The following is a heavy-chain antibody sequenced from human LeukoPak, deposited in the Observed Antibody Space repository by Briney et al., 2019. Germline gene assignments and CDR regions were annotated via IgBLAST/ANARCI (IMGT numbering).Heavy chain of an antibody. CDR3: ARQGRDGLSFDY. CDR2: IYYSGST. J-gene: IGHJ4*02. CDR1: GGSISSYY. V-gene: IGHV4-59*08. Sequence: PSETLSLTCTVSGGSISSYYWSWIRQPPGKGLEWIGYIYYSGSTNYNPSLKSRVTISVDTSKNQFSLKLSSVTAADTAVYYCARQGRDGLSFDYWGQGTLVTVSS. D-gene: IGHD5-24*01.